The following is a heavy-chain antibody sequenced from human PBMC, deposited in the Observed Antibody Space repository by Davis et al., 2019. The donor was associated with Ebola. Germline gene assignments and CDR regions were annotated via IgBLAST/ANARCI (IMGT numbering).Heavy chain of an antibody. D-gene: IGHD5-12*01. J-gene: IGHJ3*02. CDR3: AREVALDAFDI. V-gene: IGHV4-31*03. CDR1: GGSISSGGYY. CDR2: IYYSGST. Sequence: TLSLTCTVSGGSISSGGYYWSWIRQHPGKGLEWIGYIYYSGSTYYNPSLKSRVTISVDTSKNQFSLKLSSVTAADTAVYYCAREVALDAFDIWGQGTMVTVSS.